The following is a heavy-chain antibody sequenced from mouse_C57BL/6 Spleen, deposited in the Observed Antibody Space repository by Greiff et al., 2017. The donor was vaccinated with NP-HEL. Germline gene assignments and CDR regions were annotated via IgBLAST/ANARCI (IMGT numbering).Heavy chain of an antibody. Sequence: VQLQQPGAELVMPGASVKLSCKASGYTFTSYWMHWVKQRPGQGLEWIGEIDPSDSYTNYNQKFKGKSTLTVDKSSSTAYMQLSSLTSEDSAVYYCARKGGSSYGDWYFDVWGTGTTVTVSS. CDR3: ARKGGSSYGDWYFDV. V-gene: IGHV1-69*01. D-gene: IGHD1-1*01. CDR2: IDPSDSYT. J-gene: IGHJ1*03. CDR1: GYTFTSYW.